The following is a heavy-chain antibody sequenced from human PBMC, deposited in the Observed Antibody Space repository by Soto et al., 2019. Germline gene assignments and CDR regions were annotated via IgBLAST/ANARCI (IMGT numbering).Heavy chain of an antibody. D-gene: IGHD1-20*01. CDR2: INHSGST. J-gene: IGHJ4*02. V-gene: IGHV4-34*01. CDR1: GGSFSGYY. Sequence: QVQLQQWGAGLLKPSETLSLTCAVYGGSFSGYYWHWIRQPPGKGLEWIGEINHSGSTNYNPSLKSRVTRSADTSKDQFSLKLSSVTAADTAVYYCSTGNWRSLYWDQGTLVTVSS. CDR3: STGNWRSLY.